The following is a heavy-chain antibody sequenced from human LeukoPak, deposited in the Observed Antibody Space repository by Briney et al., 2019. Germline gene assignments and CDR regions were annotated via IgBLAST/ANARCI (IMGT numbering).Heavy chain of an antibody. CDR2: IYTSGST. J-gene: IGHJ5*02. Sequence: SETLSLTCTVSGGSISSYYWSWIRQPAGKGLEWIGRIYTSGSTNYNPSLKSRVTMSVDTSKNQFSLKLSSVTAADTAVYYCARDLPNCSGGSCYSQVRGWFDPWGQGTLVTVPS. CDR3: ARDLPNCSGGSCYSQVRGWFDP. CDR1: GGSISSYY. V-gene: IGHV4-4*07. D-gene: IGHD2-15*01.